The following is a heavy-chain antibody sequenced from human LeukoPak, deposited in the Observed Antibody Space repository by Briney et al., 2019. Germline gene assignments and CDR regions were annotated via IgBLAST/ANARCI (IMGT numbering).Heavy chain of an antibody. J-gene: IGHJ4*02. Sequence: SETLSLTCTVSGGSINSYYWSWIRQPAGKGLEWIGRIYSSGSTNYNPSLKSRVTISVDTSKNQFSLKLSSVTAADTAVYYCARDSGSGWPYFDYWGQGTLVTVSS. CDR1: GGSINSYY. V-gene: IGHV4-4*07. CDR3: ARDSGSGWPYFDY. D-gene: IGHD6-19*01. CDR2: IYSSGST.